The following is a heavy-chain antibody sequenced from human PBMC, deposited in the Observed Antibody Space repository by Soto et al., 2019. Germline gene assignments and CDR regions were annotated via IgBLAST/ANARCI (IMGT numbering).Heavy chain of an antibody. J-gene: IGHJ4*02. Sequence: GASVKVSCKASEGTFSSYTISWVRQAPGQGLEWMGRIIPILGIANYAQKFQGRVTITADKSTSTAYMELSSLRSEDTAVYYCAREGYSDTPHRESDYWGQGTLVTVSS. V-gene: IGHV1-69*04. CDR2: IIPILGIA. CDR1: EGTFSSYT. D-gene: IGHD1-26*01. CDR3: AREGYSDTPHRESDY.